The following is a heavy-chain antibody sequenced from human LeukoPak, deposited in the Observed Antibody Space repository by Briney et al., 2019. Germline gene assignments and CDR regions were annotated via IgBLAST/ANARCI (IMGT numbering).Heavy chain of an antibody. V-gene: IGHV1-2*02. CDR1: VYTFTGYY. CDR2: INPNSGGT. D-gene: IGHD3-16*01. CDR3: ARDFYATYKDYGLFDL. J-gene: IGHJ5*02. Sequence: ASVKVSCKASVYTFTGYYMHWVRQAPGQGREWMGWINPNSGGTNYAQKFQGRATMTRDTYISTAYMELSRLRADGTAVYYCARDFYATYKDYGLFDLWGQGTLVTVSS.